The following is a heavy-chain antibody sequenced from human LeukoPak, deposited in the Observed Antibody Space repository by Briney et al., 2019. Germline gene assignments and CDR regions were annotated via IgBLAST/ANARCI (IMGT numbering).Heavy chain of an antibody. V-gene: IGHV3-30-3*01. CDR3: ARDGSIAGIAAVFDY. J-gene: IGHJ4*02. D-gene: IGHD6-13*01. Sequence: PGRSLRLSCAASGFTFSSYAMHWVRQAPGKGLEWVAVISYDGSNKYYAVSVKGRFTISRDNSKNTLYLQMNSLRAEDTAVYYCARDGSIAGIAAVFDYWGQGTLVTVSS. CDR2: ISYDGSNK. CDR1: GFTFSSYA.